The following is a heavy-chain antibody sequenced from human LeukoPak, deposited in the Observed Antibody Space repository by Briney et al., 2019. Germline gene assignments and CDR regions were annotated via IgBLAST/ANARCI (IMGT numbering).Heavy chain of an antibody. Sequence: PGGSLRLSCAAPGFTFSSYGMHWVRQAPGKGLEWVAVIWYDGSNKYYADSVKGRFTISRDNSKNTLYLQMNSLRAEDTAVYYCARDRMVRGVMDYYYYGMDVWGKGTTVTVSS. V-gene: IGHV3-33*01. CDR3: ARDRMVRGVMDYYYYGMDV. J-gene: IGHJ6*04. D-gene: IGHD3-10*01. CDR2: IWYDGSNK. CDR1: GFTFSSYG.